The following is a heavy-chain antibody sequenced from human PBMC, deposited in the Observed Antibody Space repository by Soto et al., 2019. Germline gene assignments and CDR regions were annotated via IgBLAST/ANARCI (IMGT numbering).Heavy chain of an antibody. CDR2: ISYDGSNK. J-gene: IGHJ4*02. D-gene: IGHD3-16*02. CDR3: AKGNSPVTVY. Sequence: GGSLRLSCAASGFTFSSYAMHWVRQAPGKGLEWVAVISYDGSNKYYADSVKGRFTISRDNSKNTLYLQMSSLRAEDTAVYYCAKGNSPVTVYWGQGSLVTVSS. CDR1: GFTFSSYA. V-gene: IGHV3-30-3*01.